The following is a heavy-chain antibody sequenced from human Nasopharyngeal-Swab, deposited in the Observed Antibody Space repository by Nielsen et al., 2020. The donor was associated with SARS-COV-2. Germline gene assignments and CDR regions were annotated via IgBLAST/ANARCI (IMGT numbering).Heavy chain of an antibody. Sequence: SVKVSCKASGGTFSSYAISWVRQAPAQGLEWTGGIIIIFGTANYAQKFQGRVTITADDSTSTAYMELSSLRSEDTAVYYCARPAIAEPYYYFYGMDVWGQGTTVTVS. J-gene: IGHJ6*02. V-gene: IGHV1-69*13. CDR3: ARPAIAEPYYYFYGMDV. D-gene: IGHD2-21*01. CDR2: IIIIFGTA. CDR1: GGTFSSYA.